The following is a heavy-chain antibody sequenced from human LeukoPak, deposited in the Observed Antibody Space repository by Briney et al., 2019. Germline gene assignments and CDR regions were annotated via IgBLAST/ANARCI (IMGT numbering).Heavy chain of an antibody. V-gene: IGHV4-30-4*01. D-gene: IGHD6-19*01. J-gene: IGHJ4*02. CDR1: GGSISSGDYY. Sequence: SQTLSLTCTVSGGSISSGDYYWSWIRQPPGKGLEWIGYIYYSGSTYYNPSLKSRVTVSVDTSKNQFSLELSSVTAADTAVYYCATSTGIAVAVDYWGQGTLVTVSS. CDR3: ATSTGIAVAVDY. CDR2: IYYSGST.